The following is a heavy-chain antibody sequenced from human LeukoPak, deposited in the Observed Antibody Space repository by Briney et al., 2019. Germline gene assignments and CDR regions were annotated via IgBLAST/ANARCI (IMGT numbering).Heavy chain of an antibody. D-gene: IGHD3-22*01. J-gene: IGHJ4*02. Sequence: PGGSLRLSCAVSGITLSNYGMSWVRQAPGKRLEWVAGISDSGGGTNYADSVKGRFTISRDNPKNTLYLQMNSLRAEDTAVYFCAKRGVVIRVILVGFHKEAYYFDSWSQGALVTVSS. CDR1: GITLSNYG. CDR3: AKRGVVIRVILVGFHKEAYYFDS. CDR2: ISDSGGGT. V-gene: IGHV3-23*01.